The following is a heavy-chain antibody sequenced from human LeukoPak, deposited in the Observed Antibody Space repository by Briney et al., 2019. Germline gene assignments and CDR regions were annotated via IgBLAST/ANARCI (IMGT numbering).Heavy chain of an antibody. J-gene: IGHJ4*02. V-gene: IGHV4-4*02. CDR3: SREYGVFSPFDY. D-gene: IGHD3-10*01. CDR1: GGSISNTNW. Sequence: SGTLSLTCGVSGGSISNTNWWSWVRQPPGQGLEWIGEISLTGLTHYNPSLESRVTVSLDKSKNQLSLNLTSVTAADTAVYYCSREYGVFSPFDYWGQGTLVTVSS. CDR2: ISLTGLT.